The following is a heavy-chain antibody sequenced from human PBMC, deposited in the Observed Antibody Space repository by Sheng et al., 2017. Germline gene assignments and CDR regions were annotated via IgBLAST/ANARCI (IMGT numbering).Heavy chain of an antibody. CDR2: ISYSGST. CDR1: GGSINTYY. J-gene: IGHJ4*02. CDR3: ARTMYYDTLTGPGGLDY. Sequence: QVQLQESVPGLVKPSETLSLTCTVSGGSINTYYWSWIRQSPGKGLEWIGYISYSGSTNYNPSLKIRVTISVDTSKNQLSLKVSSVTAADTAIYYCARTMYYDTLTGPGGLDYWGQGTLVTVSS. V-gene: IGHV4-59*01. D-gene: IGHD3-9*01.